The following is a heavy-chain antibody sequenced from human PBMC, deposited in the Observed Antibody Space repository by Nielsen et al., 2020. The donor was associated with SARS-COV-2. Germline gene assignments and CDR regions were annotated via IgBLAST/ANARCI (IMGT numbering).Heavy chain of an antibody. D-gene: IGHD1-14*01. CDR3: ATGEAFDI. V-gene: IGHV3-30*03. Sequence: GGSLRLSCAASGFTFSSYGMHWVRQAPGKGLEWVAVISYDGSNKYYADSVKGRFTISRDNSKNTLYLQMNSLRAEDTAVYYCATGEAFDIWGQGTMVTVSS. J-gene: IGHJ3*02. CDR2: ISYDGSNK. CDR1: GFTFSSYG.